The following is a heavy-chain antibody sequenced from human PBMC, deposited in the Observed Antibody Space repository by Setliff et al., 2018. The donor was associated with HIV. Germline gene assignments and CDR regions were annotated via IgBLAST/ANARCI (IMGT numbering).Heavy chain of an antibody. J-gene: IGHJ4*02. CDR1: GGSFSGYY. CDR2: INHSGST. D-gene: IGHD3-3*01. V-gene: IGHV4-34*01. Sequence: SETLSLTCAVYGGSFSGYYWNWIRQPPGKGLEWIGEINHSGSTNYNPSLKSRVTIFVDTSKNQLSLKVKSVTAADTAIYYCARICRNFWSGCVADSWGQGTLVTVSS. CDR3: ARICRNFWSGCVADS.